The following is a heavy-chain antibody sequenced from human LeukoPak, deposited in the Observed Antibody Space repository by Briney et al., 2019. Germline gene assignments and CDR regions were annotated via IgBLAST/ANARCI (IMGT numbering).Heavy chain of an antibody. CDR2: IIPIFGTA. D-gene: IGHD3-10*01. V-gene: IGHV1-69*05. CDR3: ARATMVRGVIMKYFDY. J-gene: IGHJ4*02. Sequence: ASVKVSCKASGGTFGSYAISWVRQAPGQGLEWMGRIIPIFGTANYAQKFQGRVTITTDESTSTAYMELSSLRSEDTAVYYCARATMVRGVIMKYFDYWGQGTLVTVSS. CDR1: GGTFGSYA.